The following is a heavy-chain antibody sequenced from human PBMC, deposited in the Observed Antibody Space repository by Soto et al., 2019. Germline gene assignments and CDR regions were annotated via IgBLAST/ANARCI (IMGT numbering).Heavy chain of an antibody. D-gene: IGHD3-22*01. CDR1: GYTFTSYA. J-gene: IGHJ4*02. CDR3: ARSPYSSGYYYAIDY. V-gene: IGHV1-3*01. Sequence: ASVKVSCKASGYTFTSYARHWVRQAPGQRLEWMGIINASNGNTTYSQRFQGRVTMTRDTSTSTVYMDLSSLRSEDTAVYYCARSPYSSGYYYAIDYWGQGTQVTVSS. CDR2: INASNGNT.